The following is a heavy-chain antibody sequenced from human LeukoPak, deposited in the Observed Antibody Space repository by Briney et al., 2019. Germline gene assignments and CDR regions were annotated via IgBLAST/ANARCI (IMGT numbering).Heavy chain of an antibody. CDR1: GFTFSSYA. Sequence: GGSLRLSCAASGFTFSSYAMHWVRQAPGKGLEWVAVISYDGSNKYYADSVKGRFTISRDNSKNTLYLQMNSLRAEDTAVYYCAKRLMVGSLYYYYMDVWGKGTTVTVSS. J-gene: IGHJ6*03. CDR2: ISYDGSNK. D-gene: IGHD2-8*01. V-gene: IGHV3-30-3*02. CDR3: AKRLMVGSLYYYYMDV.